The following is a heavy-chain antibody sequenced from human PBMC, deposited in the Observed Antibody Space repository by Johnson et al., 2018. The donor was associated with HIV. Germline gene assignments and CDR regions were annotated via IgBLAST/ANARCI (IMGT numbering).Heavy chain of an antibody. V-gene: IGHV3-66*01. CDR3: AREAGAFDI. CDR2: ISSGGST. Sequence: VQLVESGGGLVQPGGSLRLSCAASGFTVSSNYMSWVRQAPGKGLEWVSVISSGGSTYYADSVKGRFTISRDTSTNTLYLQMNTLRAEDTAVYYCAREAGAFDIWGQGTMVIVSS. CDR1: GFTVSSNY. J-gene: IGHJ3*02.